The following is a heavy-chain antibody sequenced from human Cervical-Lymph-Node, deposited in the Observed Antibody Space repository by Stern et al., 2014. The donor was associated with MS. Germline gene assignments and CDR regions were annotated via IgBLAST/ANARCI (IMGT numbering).Heavy chain of an antibody. CDR1: GYPFTGYY. CDR2: IIPNNGDT. V-gene: IGHV1-2*02. CDR3: AKDGYNY. J-gene: IGHJ4*02. D-gene: IGHD5-24*01. Sequence: QVQLVQSGAEVKKPGASVKVSCKASGYPFTGYYIHWVPQAPGRGLEWMGWIIPNNGDTNYAQNFQGRVTMTRDTSISTAYMELSRLRSDDTAVYYCAKDGYNYWGQGTLVTVSS.